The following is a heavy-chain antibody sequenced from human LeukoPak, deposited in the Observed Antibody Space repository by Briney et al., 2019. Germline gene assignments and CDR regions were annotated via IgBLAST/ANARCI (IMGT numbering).Heavy chain of an antibody. CDR2: IYYSGST. CDR1: GGSISSYY. D-gene: IGHD3-3*01. V-gene: IGHV4-59*01. Sequence: PSETLSLTCTVSGGSISSYYWSWIRQPPGKGLEWIGYIYYSGSTNYNASLKSRVTISVDTSKNQYSLKLSSVTAADTAVYYCARPAYYDFWSGYYPNAFDIWGQGTMVTVSS. CDR3: ARPAYYDFWSGYYPNAFDI. J-gene: IGHJ3*02.